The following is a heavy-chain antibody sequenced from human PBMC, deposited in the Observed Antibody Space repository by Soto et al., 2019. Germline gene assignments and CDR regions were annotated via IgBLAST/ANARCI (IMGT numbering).Heavy chain of an antibody. Sequence: GGSLRLSCAASGFTFSSYAMSCVRQAPWKGLEWVSAISGSGGITYYADSVKGRFTISRDNSNTTLYLQMNSLRAEDTAVYYCARDCSSTRCYLAFDIWGQGTMVTVSS. D-gene: IGHD2-2*01. J-gene: IGHJ3*02. CDR1: GFTFSSYA. CDR3: ARDCSSTRCYLAFDI. CDR2: ISGSGGIT. V-gene: IGHV3-23*01.